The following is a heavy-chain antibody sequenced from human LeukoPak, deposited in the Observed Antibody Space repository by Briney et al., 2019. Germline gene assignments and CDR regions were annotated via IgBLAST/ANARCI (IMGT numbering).Heavy chain of an antibody. V-gene: IGHV4-38-2*02. Sequence: SQTLSLTCTVSGYSISSGYFWGWIRQPPGKGLEWIGSIYHSGSTYYNPSLKSRVTISVDTSKNQFSLKLSSVTAADTAVYYCARAGYGDSDFDYWGQGTLVTVSS. CDR1: GYSISSGYF. CDR2: IYHSGST. CDR3: ARAGYGDSDFDY. D-gene: IGHD4-17*01. J-gene: IGHJ4*02.